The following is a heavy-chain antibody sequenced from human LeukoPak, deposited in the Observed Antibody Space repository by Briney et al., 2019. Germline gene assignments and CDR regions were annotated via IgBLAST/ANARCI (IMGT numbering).Heavy chain of an antibody. V-gene: IGHV1-18*01. CDR3: ARPLTQLWLRD. CDR1: GYTFTSYG. J-gene: IGHJ4*02. CDR2: ISAYNGNT. Sequence: ASVKVSCKASGYTFTSYGISWVRQAPGQGLEWMGWISAYNGNTNYAQKFQGRVTMTRNTSISTAYMELSSLRSEDTAVYYCARPLTQLWLRDWGQGTLVTVSS. D-gene: IGHD5-18*01.